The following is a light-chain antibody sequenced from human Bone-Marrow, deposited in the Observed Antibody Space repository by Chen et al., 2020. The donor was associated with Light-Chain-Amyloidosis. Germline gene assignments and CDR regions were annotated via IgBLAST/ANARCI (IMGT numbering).Light chain of an antibody. CDR3: SSYAGGTTFVI. CDR2: DDS. V-gene: IGLV2-23*02. J-gene: IGLJ2*01. CDR1: SSDVGSYNL. Sequence: QSALTQPASVSGSPGQSITISCTGTSSDVGSYNLVSWYQQHPGKVPKLMIYDDSKRPSGVSDRFAGSKSGNTASLTISGLQAEDEADYYCSSYAGGTTFVIFGGGTKLTVL.